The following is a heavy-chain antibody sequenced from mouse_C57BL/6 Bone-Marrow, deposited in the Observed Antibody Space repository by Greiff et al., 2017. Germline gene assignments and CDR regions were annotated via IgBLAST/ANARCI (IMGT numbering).Heavy chain of an antibody. J-gene: IGHJ2*01. Sequence: QVQLQQSGAELVRPGSSVKLSCKASGYTFTSYWMHWVKQRPIQGLEWIGNIDPSDSETHYNQKFKDKATLTVDKSSSTAYMQLSSLTSEDSAVYYCARWHYYGSSLYFDYWGQGTTLTVYS. V-gene: IGHV1-52*01. D-gene: IGHD1-1*01. CDR2: IDPSDSET. CDR1: GYTFTSYW. CDR3: ARWHYYGSSLYFDY.